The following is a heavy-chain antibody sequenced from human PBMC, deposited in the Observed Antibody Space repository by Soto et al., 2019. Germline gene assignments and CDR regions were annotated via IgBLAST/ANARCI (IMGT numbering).Heavy chain of an antibody. CDR1: GYTFTSYD. D-gene: IGHD6-19*01. CDR3: ASGRLAFNWFDP. Sequence: ASVKVSCKASGYTFTSYDINWVRQATGQGLEWMGWMNPNSGNTGYAQKFQGRVTMTRNTSISTAYMELSSLRSEDTAVYYCASGRLAFNWFDPWGQGSLVTVSS. V-gene: IGHV1-8*01. J-gene: IGHJ5*02. CDR2: MNPNSGNT.